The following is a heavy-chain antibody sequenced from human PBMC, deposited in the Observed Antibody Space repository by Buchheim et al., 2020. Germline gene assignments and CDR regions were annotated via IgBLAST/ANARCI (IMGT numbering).Heavy chain of an antibody. V-gene: IGHV3-48*03. Sequence: EVQLLESGGGLVQPGGSLRLSCATSGFTFSTSEMNWVRQAPGKGLEWVSYISNGGSTKNFAASVQGRFTISRDNAKNSLYLQMNSLRAEDSAFYYCVRESKNAFDIWGQGT. CDR3: VRESKNAFDI. D-gene: IGHD4-11*01. J-gene: IGHJ3*02. CDR2: ISNGGSTK. CDR1: GFTFSTSE.